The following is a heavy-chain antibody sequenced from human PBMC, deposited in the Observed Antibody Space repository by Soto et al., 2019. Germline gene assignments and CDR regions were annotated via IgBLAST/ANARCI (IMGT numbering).Heavy chain of an antibody. J-gene: IGHJ4*02. V-gene: IGHV4-39*01. Sequence: SETLYLTCTVSGGSGSSSSYYWGWIRQPPGKGLEWIGTIYYTGSTSYSPSLKSRVTISVDTSKTQFSLNLKSVTAADTAVYYCAGRRAGDYYFDYWGQGTLVTVSS. CDR2: IYYTGST. CDR3: AGRRAGDYYFDY. CDR1: GGSGSSSSYY. D-gene: IGHD1-26*01.